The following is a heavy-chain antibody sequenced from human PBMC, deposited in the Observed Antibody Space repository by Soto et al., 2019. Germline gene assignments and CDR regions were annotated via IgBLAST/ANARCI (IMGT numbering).Heavy chain of an antibody. CDR3: ARDGGGYCSGCSCYDYYGMDV. D-gene: IGHD2-15*01. V-gene: IGHV4-4*07. Sequence: SETLSLTCTVSGGSISSYYWSWIRQPAGKGLEWIGRIYTSGSTNYNPSLKSRVTMSVDTSKNQFSLKLSSVTAADTAVYYCARDGGGYCSGCSCYDYYGMDVGCRGTTVTVSS. CDR2: IYTSGST. CDR1: GGSISSYY. J-gene: IGHJ6*02.